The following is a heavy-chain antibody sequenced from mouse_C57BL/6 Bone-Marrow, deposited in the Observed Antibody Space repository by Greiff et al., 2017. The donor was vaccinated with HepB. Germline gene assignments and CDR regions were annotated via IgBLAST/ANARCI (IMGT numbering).Heavy chain of an antibody. V-gene: IGHV6-6*01. CDR1: GFTFSDAW. CDR2: IRNKANNHAT. CDR3: TRRRYGNYEFAY. Sequence: EVKVVESGGGLVQPGGSMKLSCAASGFTFSDAWMDWVRQSPEKGLEWVAEIRNKANNHATYYAESVKGRFTISRDDSKSSVYLQMNSLRAEDTGIYYCTRRRYGNYEFAYWGQGTLVTVSA. J-gene: IGHJ3*01. D-gene: IGHD2-1*01.